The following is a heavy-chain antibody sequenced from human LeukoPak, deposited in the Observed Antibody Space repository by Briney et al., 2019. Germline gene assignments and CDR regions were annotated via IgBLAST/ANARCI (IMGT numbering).Heavy chain of an antibody. V-gene: IGHV3-30*03. CDR1: GFTFSSSG. CDR2: ISSDGSSK. Sequence: GGSLRLSCAASGFTFSSSGMHWVRQAPGKGLEWVAVISSDGSSKYYIDSVKGRFTISRDNSKNTLFLQMNSLRAEDTAVYYCARGENSKTYPVSGYWGQGTLVTVSS. D-gene: IGHD2/OR15-2a*01. J-gene: IGHJ4*02. CDR3: ARGENSKTYPVSGY.